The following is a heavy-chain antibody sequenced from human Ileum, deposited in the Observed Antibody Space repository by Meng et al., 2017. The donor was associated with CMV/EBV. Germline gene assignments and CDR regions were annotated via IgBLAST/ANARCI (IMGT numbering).Heavy chain of an antibody. V-gene: IGHV3-11*01. CDR3: AREGLMGAFDC. CDR2: ISASGNTM. J-gene: IGHJ4*02. D-gene: IGHD3-16*01. CDR1: GFIFSDYY. Sequence: SCAASGFIFSDYYMGWIRQAPGKELEWLSYISASGNTMYFADSVKDRFTMSRDNDKNLLFLQMNDLRGDDTAVYYCAREGLMGAFDCWGQGALVTVSS.